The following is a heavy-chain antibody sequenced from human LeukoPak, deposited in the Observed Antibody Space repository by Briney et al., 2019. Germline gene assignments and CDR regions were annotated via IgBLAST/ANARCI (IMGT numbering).Heavy chain of an antibody. CDR3: ARAFYDSSGYYYAYYYYYYGMDV. Sequence: GGSLRLSCAASGFTFSSYAMHWVRQAPGKGLEWVAVISYDGSNKYYADSVKGRFTISRDNSKNTLYLQMNSLRAEDTAVYYCARAFYDSSGYYYAYYYYYYGMDVWGQGTTVTVPS. J-gene: IGHJ6*02. V-gene: IGHV3-30*04. D-gene: IGHD3-22*01. CDR1: GFTFSSYA. CDR2: ISYDGSNK.